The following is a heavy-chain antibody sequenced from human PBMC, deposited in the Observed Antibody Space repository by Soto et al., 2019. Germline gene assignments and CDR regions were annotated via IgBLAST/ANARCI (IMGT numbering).Heavy chain of an antibody. CDR3: ARDTSGYDYLDF. CDR1: GGSISSGGYY. J-gene: IGHJ4*02. V-gene: IGHV4-31*03. Sequence: SEALSVTCPVSGGSISSGGYYWSWIRQHPGKGLEWIGYIYYSGSTYYNPSLKSRVTISVDTSTNQFSLKLSSVTAADTAVYYCARDTSGYDYLDFWGQGTLVPVSS. CDR2: IYYSGST. D-gene: IGHD5-12*01.